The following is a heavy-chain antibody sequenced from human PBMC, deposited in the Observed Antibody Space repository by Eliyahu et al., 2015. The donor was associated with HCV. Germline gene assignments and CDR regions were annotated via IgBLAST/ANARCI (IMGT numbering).Heavy chain of an antibody. Sequence: QVQLQESGPGLVKPSETLSLTCTVSGGSITTYYWXWIRQPPGKGLEWIGYIHYSGSTHXNPSLKSRVTISVDTSKNQFSLKLTSVTAADTAMYYCASGGGGIAVTGTGGWFDPWGQGTLVTVSS. CDR2: IHYSGST. CDR3: ASGGGGIAVTGTGGWFDP. CDR1: GGSITTYY. V-gene: IGHV4-59*01. J-gene: IGHJ5*02. D-gene: IGHD6-19*01.